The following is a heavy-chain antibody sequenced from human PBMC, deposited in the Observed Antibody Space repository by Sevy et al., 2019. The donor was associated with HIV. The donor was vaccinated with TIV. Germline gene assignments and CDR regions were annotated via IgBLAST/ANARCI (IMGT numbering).Heavy chain of an antibody. Sequence: GGSLRLSCAASGFTFSSYAMSWVRQAPGKGLEWVSAISGSGGSTYYALSVKGRFTISRDNSKNTLYLQMNSRRSEETAVYYCAKDGYKPSVGDENYYYYYMDVWGKGTTVTVSS. D-gene: IGHD1-20*01. CDR3: AKDGYKPSVGDENYYYYYMDV. J-gene: IGHJ6*03. CDR1: GFTFSSYA. V-gene: IGHV3-23*01. CDR2: ISGSGGST.